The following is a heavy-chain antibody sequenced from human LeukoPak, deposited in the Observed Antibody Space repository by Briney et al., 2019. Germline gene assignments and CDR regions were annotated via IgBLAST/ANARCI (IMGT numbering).Heavy chain of an antibody. CDR3: AKAARGYSSSWYLDY. CDR2: ISGSGGST. D-gene: IGHD6-13*01. Sequence: GGSLRLSCAASGFTFSSYAMSWVRQAPGKGLKWVSAISGSGGSTYYADSVKGRFTISRDNSKNTLYLQMNSLRAEDTAVYYCAKAARGYSSSWYLDYWGQGTLVTVSS. V-gene: IGHV3-23*01. CDR1: GFTFSSYA. J-gene: IGHJ4*02.